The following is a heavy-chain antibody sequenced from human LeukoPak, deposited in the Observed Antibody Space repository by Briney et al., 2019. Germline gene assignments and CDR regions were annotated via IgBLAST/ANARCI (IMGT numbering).Heavy chain of an antibody. J-gene: IGHJ4*02. D-gene: IGHD3-16*01. V-gene: IGHV3-23*01. Sequence: GGSLRLSCAASGFTFSSYAMSWVRRAPGKGLEWVSAISGRGGSTYYAESVKGRFTISRDNSKNTLYLQMNSLRAEDKAVYYCAKDVSIMITFGGVKYWGQGTLVTVSS. CDR1: GFTFSSYA. CDR3: AKDVSIMITFGGVKY. CDR2: ISGRGGST.